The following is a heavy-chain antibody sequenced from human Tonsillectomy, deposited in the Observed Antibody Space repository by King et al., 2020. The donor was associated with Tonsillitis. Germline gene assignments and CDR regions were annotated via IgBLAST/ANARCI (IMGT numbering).Heavy chain of an antibody. CDR1: GYSFTNYW. CDR2: IDPSDSYT. D-gene: IGHD3-22*01. CDR3: ARHPYYHDSIGYSPAGENAFDI. V-gene: IGHV5-10-1*03. J-gene: IGHJ3*02. Sequence: QLVQSGAEVKKPGESLRISCKGSGYSFTNYWITWVRQMPGKGLEWLGRIDPSDSYTNYSPPFQGHVTISADKSISTANLQWSSLKASDTAMYYCARHPYYHDSIGYSPAGENAFDIWGQGTMVTVSS.